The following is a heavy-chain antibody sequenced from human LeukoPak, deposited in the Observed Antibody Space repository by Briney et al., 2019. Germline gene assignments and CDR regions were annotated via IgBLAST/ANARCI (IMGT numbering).Heavy chain of an antibody. J-gene: IGHJ4*02. CDR2: TKQDGSGK. D-gene: IGHD3-3*01. Sequence: SGGSLRLSCAASGFTFSSYWMSWVRQAPGKGLEWVANTKQDGSGKYYVDSVKGRFTISRDNAKNSLYLQMNSLRAEDTAVYYCARERREYYDFWSGYYPRDFDYWGQGTLVTVSS. CDR1: GFTFSSYW. CDR3: ARERREYYDFWSGYYPRDFDY. V-gene: IGHV3-7*01.